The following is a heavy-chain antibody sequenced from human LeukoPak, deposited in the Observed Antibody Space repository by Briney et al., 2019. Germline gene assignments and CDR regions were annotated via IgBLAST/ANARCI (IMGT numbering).Heavy chain of an antibody. CDR2: INSDGSST. CDR1: GFTFSSYW. Sequence: GGSLRLSCAASGFTFSSYWMHWVRQAPGKGRVWVSRINSDGSSTSYADSVKGRFTISRDNAKNRLYLQMNSLRAEDTAVYYCARDQMAYCSSTSCYDDGMDVWGKGTTVTVSS. J-gene: IGHJ6*04. D-gene: IGHD2-2*01. V-gene: IGHV3-74*01. CDR3: ARDQMAYCSSTSCYDDGMDV.